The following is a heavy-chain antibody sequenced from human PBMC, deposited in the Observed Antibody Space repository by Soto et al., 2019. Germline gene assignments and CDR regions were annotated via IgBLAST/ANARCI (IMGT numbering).Heavy chain of an antibody. V-gene: IGHV3-33*01. J-gene: IGHJ6*03. CDR2: IWYDGSNK. CDR3: ARDLMGWSRSSSWYANSYYYYYMDV. CDR1: GFTFSSYG. D-gene: IGHD6-13*01. Sequence: HPGGSLRLSCAASGFTFSSYGMHWVRQAPGKGLEWVAVIWYDGSNKYYADSVKGRFTISRDNSKNTLYLQMNSLRAEDTAVYYCARDLMGWSRSSSWYANSYYYYYMDVWGRGTTVTVSS.